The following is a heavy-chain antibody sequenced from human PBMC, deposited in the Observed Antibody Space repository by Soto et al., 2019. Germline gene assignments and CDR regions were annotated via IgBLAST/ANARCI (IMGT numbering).Heavy chain of an antibody. Sequence: ASVKVSCKASGYTFTSYGISWVRQAPGQGLEWMGWISAYNGNTNYAQKLQGRVTMTTDTSTNTAYMELRSLRSDDTAVYYCARDLPGGRQLEWFDPWGQGTLVTVSS. J-gene: IGHJ5*02. V-gene: IGHV1-18*01. CDR2: ISAYNGNT. D-gene: IGHD5-18*01. CDR1: GYTFTSYG. CDR3: ARDLPGGRQLEWFDP.